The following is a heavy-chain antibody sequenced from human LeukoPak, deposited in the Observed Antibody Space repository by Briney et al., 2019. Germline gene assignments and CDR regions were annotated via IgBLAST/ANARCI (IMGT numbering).Heavy chain of an antibody. Sequence: SETLSLTCAVYGGSFSGYYWSWIRQPPGKGLEWIGEINHSGSTNYNPSLKSRVTISVDTSKNQFSLKLSSVTAADTAVYYCARKLGIAVGDYYYYGLDVWGQGTTVTVSS. CDR3: ARKLGIAVGDYYYYGLDV. D-gene: IGHD6-19*01. J-gene: IGHJ6*02. CDR2: INHSGST. CDR1: GGSFSGYY. V-gene: IGHV4-34*01.